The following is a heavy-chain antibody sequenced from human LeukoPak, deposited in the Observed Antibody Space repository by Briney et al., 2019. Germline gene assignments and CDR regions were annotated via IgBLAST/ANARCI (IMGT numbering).Heavy chain of an antibody. CDR2: INPHSGGA. CDR1: GYTFTGCY. J-gene: IGHJ4*02. V-gene: IGHV1-2*02. CDR3: ARKKVEVVATYDY. Sequence: ASVKVSCKSSGYTFTGCYIHWVRQAPGQGLEWMGWINPHSGGATYAQQFQGRVTMTRDTSISTDYMELSSLTSDDTAVYYCARKKVEVVATYDYWGQGTLVTVSS. D-gene: IGHD5-12*01.